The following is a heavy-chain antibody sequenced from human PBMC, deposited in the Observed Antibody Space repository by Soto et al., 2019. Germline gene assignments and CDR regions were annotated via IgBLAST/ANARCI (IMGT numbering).Heavy chain of an antibody. CDR3: ARDGTNDAFEI. CDR1: GFTFSSYA. V-gene: IGHV3-23*01. Sequence: EVQLLESGGGLVQPGGSLRLSCAASGFTFSSYAMNWVRQAPGKGLEWVSDISGTGVGTYYADSVKGRFTISRDNSKNTLYLQMNSLRAEDTAVYYCARDGTNDAFEIWGQGTMVTVSS. CDR2: ISGTGVGT. D-gene: IGHD1-26*01. J-gene: IGHJ3*02.